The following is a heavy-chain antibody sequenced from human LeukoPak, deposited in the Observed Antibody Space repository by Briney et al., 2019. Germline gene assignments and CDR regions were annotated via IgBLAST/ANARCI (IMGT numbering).Heavy chain of an antibody. V-gene: IGHV4-39*01. D-gene: IGHD6-19*01. CDR1: DGSISSTSYF. CDR2: ISYGGST. CDR3: ARPGSTTGWYYFDF. J-gene: IGHJ4*02. Sequence: PSATLSLTCTVSDGSISSTSYFWGWIHQPAGKGLESIGSISYGGSTYYNPSLRSRFSISVDTSKNQFSLNLRSVTAADTAVYYCARPGSTTGWYYFDFWGQGTLVTVSS.